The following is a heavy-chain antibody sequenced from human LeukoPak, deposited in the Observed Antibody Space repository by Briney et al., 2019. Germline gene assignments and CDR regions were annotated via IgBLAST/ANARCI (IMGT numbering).Heavy chain of an antibody. CDR3: ASDCGGDCYNSDY. Sequence: SETLSLTCAVSGYSISSGYYWGWIRQPPGKGLEWIGSIYHSGSTYYNPSLKSRVTISVDTSKNQFSLKLSSVTAADTAVYYCASDCGGDCYNSDYWAREPWSPSPQ. CDR2: IYHSGST. D-gene: IGHD2-21*02. CDR1: GYSISSGYY. J-gene: IGHJ4*02. V-gene: IGHV4-38-2*01.